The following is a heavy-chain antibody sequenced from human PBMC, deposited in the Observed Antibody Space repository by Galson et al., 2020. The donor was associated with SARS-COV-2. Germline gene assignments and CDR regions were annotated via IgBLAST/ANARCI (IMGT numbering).Heavy chain of an antibody. CDR3: ARDLGYDFWSGYSRTMDV. V-gene: IGHV3-48*01. D-gene: IGHD3-3*01. Sequence: GESLKISCAASGFTFSSYSMNWVRQAPGKGLEWVSYISSSSSTIYYADSVKGRFTISRDNAKNSLYLQMNSLRAEDTAVYYCARDLGYDFWSGYSRTMDVWCKGTTVTVSS. CDR1: GFTFSSYS. J-gene: IGHJ6*04. CDR2: ISSSSSTI.